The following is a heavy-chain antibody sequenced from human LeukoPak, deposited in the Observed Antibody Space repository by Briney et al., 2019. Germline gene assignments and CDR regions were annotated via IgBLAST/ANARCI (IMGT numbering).Heavy chain of an antibody. CDR1: GGSFSGYY. D-gene: IGHD2-15*01. J-gene: IGHJ4*02. V-gene: IGHV4-34*01. Sequence: SETLSLTCAVYGGSFSGYYWSWIRQPPGKGLEWIGEINHSGSTNYNPSLKSRVTISVDTSKNQFSLKLSSVTAADTAVYYCAREGGYCSGGSCYYFDYWGQGTLATVSS. CDR3: AREGGYCSGGSCYYFDY. CDR2: INHSGST.